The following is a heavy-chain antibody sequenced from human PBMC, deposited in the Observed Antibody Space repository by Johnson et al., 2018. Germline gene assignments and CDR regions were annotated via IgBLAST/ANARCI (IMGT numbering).Heavy chain of an antibody. Sequence: QVQLVESGAEVKKPGASVKVSCKASGYTFTSYDINWVRQATGQGLEWMGWMNPNSGNTGYAQKFQGRVTMTRNTSISTAYMELSSLRSEDTAVYYCASGSWYLPYYYGMDVWGQGTTVTVSS. J-gene: IGHJ6*02. V-gene: IGHV1-8*01. CDR2: MNPNSGNT. CDR1: GYTFTSYD. CDR3: ASGSWYLPYYYGMDV. D-gene: IGHD6-13*01.